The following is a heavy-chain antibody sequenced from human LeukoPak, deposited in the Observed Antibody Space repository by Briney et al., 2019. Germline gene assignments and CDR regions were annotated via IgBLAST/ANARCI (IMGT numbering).Heavy chain of an antibody. CDR3: ARAAQFHFDP. V-gene: IGHV4-59*01. CDR2: IYYSGST. CDR1: GGSFSGYY. D-gene: IGHD5-24*01. Sequence: PSETLSLTCAVYGGSFSGYYWSWIRQPPGKGLEWIGYIYYSGSTNYNPSLKSRVTISVDTSKSQFSLKLSSVTAADTAVYYCARAAQFHFDPWGQGTLVTVSS. J-gene: IGHJ5*02.